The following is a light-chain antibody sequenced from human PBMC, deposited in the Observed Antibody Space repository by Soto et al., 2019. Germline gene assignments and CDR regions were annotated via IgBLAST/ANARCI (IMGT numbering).Light chain of an antibody. J-gene: IGLJ3*02. V-gene: IGLV2-14*03. CDR2: DVS. Sequence: QSALTQPASVSGSPGQSITVSCTGSSSEVGTYNSVSWYQQHPGKAPKLIIYDVSNRPSGVSNRFSGSKSGNTASLTISGLQTEDEADYYCGSYTSSSSWVFGGGTKSPS. CDR3: GSYTSSSSWV. CDR1: SSEVGTYNS.